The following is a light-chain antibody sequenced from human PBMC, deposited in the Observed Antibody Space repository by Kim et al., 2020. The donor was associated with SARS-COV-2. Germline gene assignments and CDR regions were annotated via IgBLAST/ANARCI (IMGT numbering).Light chain of an antibody. V-gene: IGLV2-14*03. J-gene: IGLJ3*02. CDR2: DVS. Sequence: HSITISCTGTSSDVGGYNYVSWYQQHPGKAPKLMIYDVSNRPSVFSNRFSGSKSGNTASLTISGLQAEDEADYYCSSYTSSSTRVFGGGTQLTVL. CDR1: SSDVGGYNY. CDR3: SSYTSSSTRV.